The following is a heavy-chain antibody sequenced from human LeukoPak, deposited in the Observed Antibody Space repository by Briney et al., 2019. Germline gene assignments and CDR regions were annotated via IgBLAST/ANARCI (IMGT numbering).Heavy chain of an antibody. CDR1: GFTFSSYW. V-gene: IGHV3-74*01. Sequence: GGSLRLSCAASGFTFSSYWMHWVRQAPGKGLVWVSRINSDGSTTSYADSVMGRFTISRDNAKNSLYLQMNSLRAEDTAVYYCARVPRSGNHFDYWGQGTLVTVSS. CDR2: INSDGSTT. CDR3: ARVPRSGNHFDY. D-gene: IGHD1-26*01. J-gene: IGHJ4*02.